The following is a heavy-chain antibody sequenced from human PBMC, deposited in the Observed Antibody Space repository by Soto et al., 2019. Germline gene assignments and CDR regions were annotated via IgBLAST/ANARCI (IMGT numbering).Heavy chain of an antibody. D-gene: IGHD2-2*01. CDR3: ARDVSGPGATYVMDV. CDR1: GYTFTSYG. J-gene: IGHJ6*02. V-gene: IGHV1-46*01. CDR2: INPGGGRT. Sequence: ASVKVSCKASGYTFTSYGISWVRQAPGQGLEWMGIINPGGGRTAYAQKFQGRVTLTRDMSTSTVYMELTSLTYDDTAVYYCARDVSGPGATYVMDVWGQWTTVTVSS.